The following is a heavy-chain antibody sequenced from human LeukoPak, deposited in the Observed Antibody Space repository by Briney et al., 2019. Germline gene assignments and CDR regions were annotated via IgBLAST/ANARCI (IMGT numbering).Heavy chain of an antibody. CDR1: GFTFSSYA. CDR2: IKSKTDGGTT. CDR3: TTDLNIVVVPAAKTYYYYYMDV. Sequence: GGSLRLSCAASGFTFSSYAMSWVRQAPGKGLEWVGRIKSKTDGGTTDYAAPVKGRFTISRDDSKNTLYLQMNSLKTEDTAVYYCTTDLNIVVVPAAKTYYYYYMDVWGKGTTVTVSS. V-gene: IGHV3-15*01. J-gene: IGHJ6*03. D-gene: IGHD2-2*01.